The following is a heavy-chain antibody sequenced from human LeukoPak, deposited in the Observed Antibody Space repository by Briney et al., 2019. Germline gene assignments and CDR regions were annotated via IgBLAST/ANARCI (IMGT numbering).Heavy chain of an antibody. CDR1: GYTFTSYG. Sequence: ASVKVSCKASGYTFTSYGISWVRQAPGQGLEWMGWISAYNGNTKYAQKLQGRVTMTTDTSTSTAYMELRSLRSDDTAVYYCAREGAVAGTSFYFDYWGQGTLVTVSS. CDR2: ISAYNGNT. J-gene: IGHJ4*02. D-gene: IGHD6-19*01. CDR3: AREGAVAGTSFYFDY. V-gene: IGHV1-18*01.